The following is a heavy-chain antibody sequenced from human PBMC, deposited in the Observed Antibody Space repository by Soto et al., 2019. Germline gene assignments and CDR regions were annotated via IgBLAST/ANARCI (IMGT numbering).Heavy chain of an antibody. CDR2: ISDTGRI. CDR1: GASISSYY. J-gene: IGHJ2*01. V-gene: IGHV4-59*07. CDR3: ARGSCSGGSCYPGPQHWYFAL. D-gene: IGHD2-15*01. Sequence: QVQLQESGPGLVKPSDTLSLTCTVSGASISSYYWGWIRQPPGKGLEWMGYISDTGRINYNPSLRCLFTISADMSKNHFSLTLTAVTAAATAVYYWARGSCSGGSCYPGPQHWYFALWGRGTPVTVSS.